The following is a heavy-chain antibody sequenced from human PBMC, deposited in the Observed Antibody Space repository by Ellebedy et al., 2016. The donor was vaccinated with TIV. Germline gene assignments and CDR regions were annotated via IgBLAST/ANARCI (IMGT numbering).Heavy chain of an antibody. Sequence: GESLKISCTASGFTFGDYAMSWFRQAPGKGLEWVAFIRSKAYGGTTAYVASVKGRLAISRDDSKSIAYRQMNSLNTADTAVYYCTRGRSEMATTFGYWGRGTLVTVSS. CDR3: TRGRSEMATTFGY. CDR2: IRSKAYGGTT. V-gene: IGHV3-49*03. D-gene: IGHD5-24*01. CDR1: GFTFGDYA. J-gene: IGHJ4*02.